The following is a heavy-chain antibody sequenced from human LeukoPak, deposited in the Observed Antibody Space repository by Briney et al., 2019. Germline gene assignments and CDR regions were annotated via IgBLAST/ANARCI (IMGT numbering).Heavy chain of an antibody. J-gene: IGHJ4*02. CDR3: AKDPLNTLMVSPTFDY. Sequence: GGSLRLSCVVSGFPFSSYAMSWVRQAPGKGLEWVSGISGSGDDTYYAASVKGRFIVSRDTSKNTLYLQMNSLRAEDTAVYYCAKDPLNTLMVSPTFDYWGQGTLVTVSS. V-gene: IGHV3-23*01. D-gene: IGHD5-18*01. CDR1: GFPFSSYA. CDR2: ISGSGDDT.